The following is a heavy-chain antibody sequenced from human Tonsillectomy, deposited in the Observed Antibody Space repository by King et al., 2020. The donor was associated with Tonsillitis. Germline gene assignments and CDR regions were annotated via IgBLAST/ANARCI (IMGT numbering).Heavy chain of an antibody. V-gene: IGHV5-51*01. CDR1: GYSFTRYW. J-gene: IGHJ4*02. CDR2: IYPGDSET. CDR3: VTPGYDSSGYHSDY. D-gene: IGHD3-22*01. Sequence: QLVQSGAEVKKPGESLKISCKGSGYSFTRYWIAWVRQMPGKGLEWMGIIYPGDSETRYSPSVQGQVTITADKSISTAYLQWSSLKASDTAMYYCVTPGYDSSGYHSDYWGQGTLVTVSS.